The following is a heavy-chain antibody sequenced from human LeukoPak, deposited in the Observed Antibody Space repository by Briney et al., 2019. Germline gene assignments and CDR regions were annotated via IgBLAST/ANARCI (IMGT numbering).Heavy chain of an antibody. CDR2: IIPIFGTA. CDR1: GGTFSSYA. Sequence: ASVKVSCKASGGTFSSYAISWVRQAPGQGLEWMGGIIPIFGTANYAQKFQGRVTITADESTSTAYMELSSLRSEGTAVYYCASSIRRSGYYYDIDPWGQGTLVTVSS. J-gene: IGHJ5*02. V-gene: IGHV1-69*13. CDR3: ASSIRRSGYYYDIDP. D-gene: IGHD3-22*01.